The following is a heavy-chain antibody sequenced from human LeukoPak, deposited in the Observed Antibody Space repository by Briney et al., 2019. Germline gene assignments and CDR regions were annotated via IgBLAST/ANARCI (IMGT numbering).Heavy chain of an antibody. D-gene: IGHD6-13*01. V-gene: IGHV3-30-3*01. CDR3: AKDREGSSSRWSHAFDI. CDR1: GFTFSSYA. J-gene: IGHJ4*02. CDR2: ISYDGSNK. Sequence: GRSLRLSCAASGFTFSSYAMHWVRQAPGKGLEWVAVISYDGSNKYYADSVKGRFTISRDNSKNTLYLQMNSLRAEDTAVYYCAKDREGSSSRWSHAFDIWGQGTLVTVSS.